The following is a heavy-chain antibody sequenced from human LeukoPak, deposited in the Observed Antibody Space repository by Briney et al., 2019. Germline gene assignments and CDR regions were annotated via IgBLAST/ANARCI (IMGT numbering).Heavy chain of an antibody. J-gene: IGHJ6*02. V-gene: IGHV3-73*01. CDR1: GVTFSGSG. CDR2: IRTKVNSYAT. CDR3: SRGISGYGMDV. Sequence: TGGSLRLSCAASGVTFSGSGMHWVRQASGKGLEWIGRIRTKVNSYATAYAASVKGRFTISRDDSKNTAYLQMDSLKTEDTAVYYCSRGISGYGMDVWGQGTTVTVSS. D-gene: IGHD6-13*01.